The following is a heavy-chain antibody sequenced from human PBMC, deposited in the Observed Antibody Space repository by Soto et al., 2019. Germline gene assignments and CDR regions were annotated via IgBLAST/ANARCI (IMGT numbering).Heavy chain of an antibody. CDR3: ARQYCSRAACYSDS. V-gene: IGHV5-10-1*01. D-gene: IGHD2-2*01. J-gene: IGHJ4*02. CDR2: IDPGDSSA. Sequence: GESLNISCHVSCYTFFSFWIVWLRRLPGKGLEWVGRIDPGDSSATYSPTFQGHVTISADRSTRSAYLQWRSLRASDTAIYFCARQYCSRAACYSDSWGQGRLFTV. CDR1: CYTFFSFW.